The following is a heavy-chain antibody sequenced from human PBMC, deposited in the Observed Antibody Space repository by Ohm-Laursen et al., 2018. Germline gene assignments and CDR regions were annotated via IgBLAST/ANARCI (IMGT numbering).Heavy chain of an antibody. CDR2: MFYSGST. D-gene: IGHD6-19*01. Sequence: SETLSLTCTVSGGSISSYYWSWIRQPPGKGLEWIVYMFYSGSTNYNPSLKSRVTISIDTSKNQFSLKLSSVTAADTAVYYCARDPSSGWYYFDYWGQGTLVTVSS. V-gene: IGHV4-59*01. CDR1: GGSISSYY. J-gene: IGHJ4*02. CDR3: ARDPSSGWYYFDY.